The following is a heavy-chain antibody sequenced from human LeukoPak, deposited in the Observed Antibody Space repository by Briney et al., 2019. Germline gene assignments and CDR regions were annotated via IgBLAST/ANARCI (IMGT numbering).Heavy chain of an antibody. V-gene: IGHV3-30*18. CDR3: AKDCSSTSYLSAD. CDR2: MSYDGSNK. J-gene: IGHJ4*02. D-gene: IGHD2-2*01. Sequence: GRSLRLSCAASGFTFSSYGMHWVRQAPGKGLEWVAVMSYDGSNKYYADSVKGRFTISRDNSKNTLYLQMNSLRAEDTAVYYCAKDCSSTSYLSADWGQGTPVTVSS. CDR1: GFTFSSYG.